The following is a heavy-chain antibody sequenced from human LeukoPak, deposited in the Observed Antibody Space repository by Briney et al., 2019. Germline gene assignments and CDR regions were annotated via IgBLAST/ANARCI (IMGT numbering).Heavy chain of an antibody. CDR1: GGSISSYY. J-gene: IGHJ5*02. CDR3: ARGIWFGELSFDP. CDR2: IYYSGST. V-gene: IGHV4-59*01. D-gene: IGHD3-10*01. Sequence: SETLSLTCTVSGGSISSYYWSWIRQPPGKGLEWIGYIYYSGSTNYNPSLKSRVTISVDTSKNQLSLKLSSVTAADTAVYYCARGIWFGELSFDPWGQGTLVTVSS.